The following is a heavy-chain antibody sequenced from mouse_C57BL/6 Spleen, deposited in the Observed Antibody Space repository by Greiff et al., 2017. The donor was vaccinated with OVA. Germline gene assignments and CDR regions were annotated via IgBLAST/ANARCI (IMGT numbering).Heavy chain of an antibody. Sequence: QVQLQQPGAELVMPGASVKLSCKASGYTFTSYWMHWVKQRPGQGLEWIGEIDPSDSYTNYNQKFKGMSTLTVDKSSSTAYMQLSSLTSEDSAVYYCARSRLLHAMDYWGQGTSVTVSS. J-gene: IGHJ4*01. CDR1: GYTFTSYW. CDR3: ARSRLLHAMDY. D-gene: IGHD2-3*01. CDR2: IDPSDSYT. V-gene: IGHV1-69*01.